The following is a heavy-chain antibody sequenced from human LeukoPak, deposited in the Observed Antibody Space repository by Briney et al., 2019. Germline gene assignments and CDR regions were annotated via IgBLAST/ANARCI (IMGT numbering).Heavy chain of an antibody. J-gene: IGHJ4*02. CDR2: INSDGKST. CDR1: GFTFSSYE. CDR3: ARGADSGYSSDN. Sequence: GGSLRLSCAASGFTFSSYEMNWVRQAPGKGLVWVSRINSDGKSTNYAYSVKGLFTFSKDNAKNTLYLQMNILRAEDTAVYYCARGADSGYSSDNWRQGTLASVSS. V-gene: IGHV3-74*01. D-gene: IGHD3-9*01.